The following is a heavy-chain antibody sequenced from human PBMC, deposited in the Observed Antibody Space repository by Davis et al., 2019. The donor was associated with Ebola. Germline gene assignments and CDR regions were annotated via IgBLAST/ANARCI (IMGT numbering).Heavy chain of an antibody. CDR3: ARDYGDPAYYYYYGMDV. Sequence: SVKVSCKASGYTFTSYYMHWVRQAPGQGLEWMGIINPSGGSTSYAQKLQGRVTMTTDTSTSTAYMELRSLRSDDTAVYYCARDYGDPAYYYYYGMDVWGQGTTVTVSS. CDR2: INPSGGST. CDR1: GYTFTSYY. D-gene: IGHD4-17*01. J-gene: IGHJ6*02. V-gene: IGHV1-46*01.